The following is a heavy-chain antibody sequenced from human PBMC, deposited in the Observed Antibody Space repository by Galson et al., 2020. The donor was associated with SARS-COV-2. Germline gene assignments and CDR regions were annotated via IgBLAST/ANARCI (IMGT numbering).Heavy chain of an antibody. CDR3: ASATGITMVCFDH. Sequence: SQTLSLTCAVSGGSITDYYWSWIRQPPGKGLEWIGYTYYIGSTKYTNYNPSLQSRVSISADTSKNLFSLKLNSVTAADTAVYYCASATGITMVCFDHWGQGTLVTVSS. V-gene: IGHV4-59*01. J-gene: IGHJ4*02. CDR2: TYYIGSTKYT. CDR1: GGSITDYY. D-gene: IGHD3-10*01.